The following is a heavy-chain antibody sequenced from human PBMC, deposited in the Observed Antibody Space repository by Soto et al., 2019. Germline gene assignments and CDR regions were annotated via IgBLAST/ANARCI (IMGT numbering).Heavy chain of an antibody. CDR2: INHSGST. Sequence: PSETLSLTCAVYGGSFSGYYWSWIRQPPGKGLEWIGEINHSGSTNYNPSLKSRVTISVDTSKNQFSLKLSSVTAADTAVYYCARGRKRIQLWSTFDYWGRGTLVTVSS. CDR1: GGSFSGYY. V-gene: IGHV4-34*01. D-gene: IGHD5-18*01. J-gene: IGHJ4*02. CDR3: ARGRKRIQLWSTFDY.